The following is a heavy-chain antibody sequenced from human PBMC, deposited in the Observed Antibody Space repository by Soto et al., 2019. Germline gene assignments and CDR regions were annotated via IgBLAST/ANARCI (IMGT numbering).Heavy chain of an antibody. D-gene: IGHD2-8*01. J-gene: IGHJ4*02. CDR3: VKDRRSTSLARFEY. CDR1: GFTFGDYT. Sequence: PGGSLRLSCTTSGFTFGDYTMSWFRQAPGKGLEWVSFIRSKAYGGTTEYAASVKDRFTISRDNSKNTLYLQMTSLSAEDTAVYYCVKDRRSTSLARFEYWCQGT. CDR2: IRSKAYGGTT. V-gene: IGHV3-49*03.